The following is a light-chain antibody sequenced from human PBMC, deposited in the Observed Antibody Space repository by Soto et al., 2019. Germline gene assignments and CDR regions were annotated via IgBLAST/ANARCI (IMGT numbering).Light chain of an antibody. CDR3: QKSDNDPWT. Sequence: DIQMTQSPSSLSASVGDRVTITCRASQGVSNYLAWYQQKPGQVPKLLIYAASTLQTGIPFRFSGSGSGTDFPLTIRSLQPEDIATNCCQKSDNDPWTFGQGTKVDIK. V-gene: IGKV1-27*01. CDR1: QGVSNY. J-gene: IGKJ1*01. CDR2: AAS.